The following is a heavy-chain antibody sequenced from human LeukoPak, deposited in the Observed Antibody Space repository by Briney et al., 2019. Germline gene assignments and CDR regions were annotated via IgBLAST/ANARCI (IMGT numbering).Heavy chain of an antibody. CDR2: INPNSGGT. CDR1: GYTFTGYY. D-gene: IGHD3-10*01. J-gene: IGHJ5*02. Sequence: ASVKVSCKASGYTFTGYYMHWVRQAPGQGLEWMGWINPNSGGTNYAQKFQGWVTMTRDTSNSTAYMELSRLRSDDTAVYYCARGVGYYGSGSYWYNWFDPWGQGTLVTVSS. CDR3: ARGVGYYGSGSYWYNWFDP. V-gene: IGHV1-2*04.